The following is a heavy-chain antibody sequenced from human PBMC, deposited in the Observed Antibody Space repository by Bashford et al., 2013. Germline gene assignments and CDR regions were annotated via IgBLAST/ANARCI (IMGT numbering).Heavy chain of an antibody. J-gene: IGHJ4*02. Sequence: SETLSLTCTVSGGSISSSSYYWGWIRQPPGKGLEWIGSIYYSGSTYYNPSLKSRVTISVDTSKNQFSLKLSSVTAADTAVYYCARDRRSSGTLWGQGTLVTVSS. CDR3: ARDRRSSGTL. D-gene: IGHD3-10*01. CDR2: IYYSGST. V-gene: IGHV4-39*07. CDR1: GGSISSSSYY.